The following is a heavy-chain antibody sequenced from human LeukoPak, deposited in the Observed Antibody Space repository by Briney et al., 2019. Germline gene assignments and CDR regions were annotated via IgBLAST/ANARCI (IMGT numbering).Heavy chain of an antibody. V-gene: IGHV4-59*01. CDR2: IYYSGST. CDR3: ARLLYHYDSSGYYALGYFDY. J-gene: IGHJ4*02. D-gene: IGHD3-22*01. Sequence: PSETLSLTCAVYGGSFSGYYWSWMRRPPGKGLEWIGYIYYSGSTTYNPSLKSRVTISVDTSKNQFPLKLTSVTAADTAVYYCARLLYHYDSSGYYALGYFDYWGQGTLVTVSS. CDR1: GGSFSGYY.